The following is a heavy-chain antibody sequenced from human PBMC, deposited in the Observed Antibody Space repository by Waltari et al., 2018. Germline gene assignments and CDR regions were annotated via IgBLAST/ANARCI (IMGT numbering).Heavy chain of an antibody. V-gene: IGHV3-23*01. Sequence: EVHLLESGGGLVQPGGSLRLSCAASGFTFNSYAMSWVRQAPGEGVEWVSGISASGDGTYYADSVRGRFTISRDNSKYTLFLQVNSLRVEDTAVYYCAKDRYFDSRPRTFDYWGQGTLVTVSS. CDR2: ISASGDGT. CDR1: GFTFNSYA. J-gene: IGHJ4*02. D-gene: IGHD3-22*01. CDR3: AKDRYFDSRPRTFDY.